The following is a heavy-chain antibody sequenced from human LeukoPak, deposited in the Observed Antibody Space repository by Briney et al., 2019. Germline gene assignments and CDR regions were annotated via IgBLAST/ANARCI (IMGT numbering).Heavy chain of an antibody. D-gene: IGHD3-16*02. CDR3: ARASFPLGWGSYRPIDY. CDR1: GYTFTSYG. V-gene: IGHV1-18*01. Sequence: ASVKVSCKASGYTFTSYGNSWVRQAPGQGLEWMGWSSAYNGNTNYAQKLQGRVTMTTDTSTSTAYMELRSLRSDDTAVYYCARASFPLGWGSYRPIDYWGQGTLVTVSS. CDR2: SSAYNGNT. J-gene: IGHJ4*02.